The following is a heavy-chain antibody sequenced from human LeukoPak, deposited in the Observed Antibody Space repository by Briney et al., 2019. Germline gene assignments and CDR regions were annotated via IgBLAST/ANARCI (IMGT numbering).Heavy chain of an antibody. CDR3: ARVSADTSSPDY. CDR2: IYHSGST. D-gene: IGHD6-6*01. Sequence: PSETLSLTCAVYGGSFSGYYWGWIRQPPGKGLEWIGSIYHSGSTYYNPSLKSRVTISVDTSMNQFSLKLSSVTAADTAVYYCARVSADTSSPDYWGQGTLVTVSS. J-gene: IGHJ4*02. CDR1: GGSFSGYY. V-gene: IGHV4-38-2*01.